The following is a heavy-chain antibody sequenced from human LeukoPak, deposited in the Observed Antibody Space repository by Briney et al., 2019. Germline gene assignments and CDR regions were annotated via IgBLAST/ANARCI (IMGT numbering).Heavy chain of an antibody. V-gene: IGHV4-4*07. D-gene: IGHD3-10*01. CDR3: ARPQETYYYGSGSYSHYYMDV. CDR2: IYTSGST. J-gene: IGHJ6*03. Sequence: TSETLSLICTVSGGSISSYYWSWIRQPAGKGLEWIGRIYTSGSTNYNPSLKSRVTMSVDTSKNQFSLKLSSVTAADTAVYYCARPQETYYYGSGSYSHYYMDVWGKGTTVTISS. CDR1: GGSISSYY.